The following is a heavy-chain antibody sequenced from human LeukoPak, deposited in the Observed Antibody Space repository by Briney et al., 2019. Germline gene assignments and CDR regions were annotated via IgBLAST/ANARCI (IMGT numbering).Heavy chain of an antibody. V-gene: IGHV3-21*01. CDR2: ISSSSSYI. CDR1: GFTFSSYS. J-gene: IGHJ6*04. CDR3: ARDRPHSSSWFPSVYYYGMDV. D-gene: IGHD6-13*01. Sequence: GGSLRLSCAASGFTFSSYSMNWVRQAPGKGLEWVSSISSSSSYIYCADSVKGRFTISRDNAQNSLYLQMNSLRAEDTAVYYCARDRPHSSSWFPSVYYYGMDVWGKGTTVTVSS.